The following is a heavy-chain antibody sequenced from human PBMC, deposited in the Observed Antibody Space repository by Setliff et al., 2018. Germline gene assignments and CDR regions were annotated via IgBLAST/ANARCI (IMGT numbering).Heavy chain of an antibody. Sequence: SETLSLTCTVSGGSISSYHWSWIRQSAGKGLEWIGRIYTSGSTNYNPSLKSRVTMSVDTSKNQFSLKLSSVTAADTAVYYCARSCYNFWSGYYRVNWFDPWGQGTLVTVSS. CDR1: GGSISSYH. CDR2: IYTSGST. J-gene: IGHJ5*02. CDR3: ARSCYNFWSGYYRVNWFDP. V-gene: IGHV4-4*07. D-gene: IGHD3-3*01.